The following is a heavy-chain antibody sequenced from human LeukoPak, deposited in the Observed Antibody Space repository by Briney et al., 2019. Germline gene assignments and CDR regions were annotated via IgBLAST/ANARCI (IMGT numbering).Heavy chain of an antibody. CDR1: GFTFSSYG. J-gene: IGHJ4*02. CDR2: IRYDGSNK. CDR3: AKETPVTLTLGYCSGGSCYGTGFDY. D-gene: IGHD2-15*01. Sequence: GGSLRLSCAASGFTFSSYGMHWVRQAPGKGLEWVAFIRYDGSNKYYADSVKGRFTISRDNSKNTLYLQMNSLRAEDTAVYYCAKETPVTLTLGYCSGGSCYGTGFDYWGQGTLVTVSS. V-gene: IGHV3-30*02.